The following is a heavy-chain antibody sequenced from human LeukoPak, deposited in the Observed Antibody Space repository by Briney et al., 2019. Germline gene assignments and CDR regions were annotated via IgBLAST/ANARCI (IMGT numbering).Heavy chain of an antibody. CDR3: ARGVATINFDY. D-gene: IGHD5-24*01. CDR2: IYTSGST. V-gene: IGHV4-61*02. J-gene: IGHJ4*02. Sequence: SETLSLTCTVSGGSISSGSHYWRWIRQPAGKGLEWIVRIYTSGSTNYNPSLKSRVTISVDRSKNQFSLKLSSVTAADTAVYYCARGVATINFDYWGQGTLVTVSS. CDR1: GGSISSGSHY.